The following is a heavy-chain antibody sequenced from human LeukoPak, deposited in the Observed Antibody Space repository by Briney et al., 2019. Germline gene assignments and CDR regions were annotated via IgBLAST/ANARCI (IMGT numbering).Heavy chain of an antibody. CDR1: GGSISSSSYY. CDR3: ATLLGVGYYYYYYGMDV. J-gene: IGHJ6*02. D-gene: IGHD2/OR15-2a*01. V-gene: IGHV4-39*01. CDR2: IYYSGST. Sequence: SETLSLTCTVSGGSISSSSYYWGWIRQPPGKGLEWIGSIYYSGSTCYNPSLKSRVTISVDTSKNQFSLKLSSVTAADTAVYYCATLLGVGYYYYYYGMDVWDQGTTVTVSS.